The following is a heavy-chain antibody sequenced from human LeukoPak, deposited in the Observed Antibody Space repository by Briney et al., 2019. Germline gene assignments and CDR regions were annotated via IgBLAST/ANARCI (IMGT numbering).Heavy chain of an antibody. CDR3: ARETVIALAASYFDY. Sequence: ASVKVSCKASGYTFTSYYIHWVRLAPGQGVEWMGIINPSGDGTTYAQKFQGRVTMTSDASTSTVYMELSSLRSDDTAVYYCARETVIALAASYFDYWGQGTLVTVSS. V-gene: IGHV1-46*01. CDR1: GYTFTSYY. J-gene: IGHJ4*02. D-gene: IGHD2-15*01. CDR2: INPSGDGT.